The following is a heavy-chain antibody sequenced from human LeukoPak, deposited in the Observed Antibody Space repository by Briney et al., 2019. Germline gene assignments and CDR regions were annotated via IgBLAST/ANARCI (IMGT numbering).Heavy chain of an antibody. CDR3: ARSPFRITIFGVVIIPSDFDY. CDR2: IYYSGST. V-gene: IGHV4-39*07. CDR1: GGSISSSSYY. Sequence: SETLSLTCTVSGGSISSSSYYWGWIRQPPGKGLEWIGSIYYSGSTYYNPSLKSRVTISVDTSKNQFSLKLSSVTAADTAVYYCARSPFRITIFGVVIIPSDFDYWGQGTLVTVSS. D-gene: IGHD3-3*01. J-gene: IGHJ4*02.